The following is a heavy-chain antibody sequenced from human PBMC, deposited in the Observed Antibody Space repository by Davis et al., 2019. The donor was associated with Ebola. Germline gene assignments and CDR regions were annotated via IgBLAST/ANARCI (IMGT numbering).Heavy chain of an antibody. J-gene: IGHJ4*02. CDR1: GYTFTSYG. D-gene: IGHD1-1*01. CDR3: ARAQFPTTSDH. CDR2: ISAYNGNT. Sequence: ASVQVSCKASGYTFTSYGISWVRQAPGQGLEWMGWISAYNGNTNYAQKLQGRVTMTTDTSTTTAYMEVGSLRSDDTAVYYCARAQFPTTSDHWGQGTLVTVSS. V-gene: IGHV1-18*01.